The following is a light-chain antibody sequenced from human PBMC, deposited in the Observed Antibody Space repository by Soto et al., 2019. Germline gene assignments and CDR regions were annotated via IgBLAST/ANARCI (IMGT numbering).Light chain of an antibody. V-gene: IGLV7-46*01. CDR2: DTS. Sequence: QAVVPQEPSLTVSPGGTVTLTCGSITGAVTSGHYPYWFQQKPGQAPRTTIYDTSNKHSWTPARFSGSLLGGKAALTLSGAQPEDEAEYYCVLSYSGASVVFGGGTKVTVL. CDR3: VLSYSGASVV. J-gene: IGLJ2*01. CDR1: TGAVTSGHY.